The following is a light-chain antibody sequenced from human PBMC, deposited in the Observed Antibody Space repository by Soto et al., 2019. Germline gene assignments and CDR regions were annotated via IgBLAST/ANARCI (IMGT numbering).Light chain of an antibody. CDR1: SSDVGSYNP. CDR3: CSYAGSSTYV. J-gene: IGLJ1*01. Sequence: QSVLTQPASVSGSPGQSITTSCTGTSSDVGSYNPVSWYQQHPGKAPKLMIYEGSKRPSGVSNRFSGSKSGNTASLTISGLQAEDEADYYCCSYAGSSTYVFGTGTKVTVL. V-gene: IGLV2-23*01. CDR2: EGS.